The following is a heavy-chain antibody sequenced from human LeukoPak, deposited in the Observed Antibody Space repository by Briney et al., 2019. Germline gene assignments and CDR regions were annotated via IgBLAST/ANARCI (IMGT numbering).Heavy chain of an antibody. V-gene: IGHV4-39*01. CDR3: ASPTSSWRPGGYFDY. CDR2: IYYSGST. CDR1: GGSISSSSYY. D-gene: IGHD6-13*01. Sequence: PSETLSLTCTVSGGSISSSSYYWGWIRQPPGKGLEWIGSIYYSGSTYHNPSLKSRVTISVDTSKNQFSLKLSSVTAADTAVYYCASPTSSWRPGGYFDYWGQGTLVTVSS. J-gene: IGHJ4*02.